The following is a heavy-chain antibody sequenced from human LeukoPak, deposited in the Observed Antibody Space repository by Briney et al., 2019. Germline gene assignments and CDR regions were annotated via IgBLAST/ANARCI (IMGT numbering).Heavy chain of an antibody. CDR2: IYYSGST. CDR3: ARPSSSWAFDI. J-gene: IGHJ3*02. V-gene: IGHV4-59*01. Sequence: PSETLSLTCTVSGGSISNYYWSWIRQPPGKGLEWIGYIYYSGSTNYNPSLKSRVTISVDTSKNQFSLKLSSVTAADTAVYYRARPSSSWAFDIWGQGTMVTVSS. CDR1: GGSISNYY. D-gene: IGHD6-6*01.